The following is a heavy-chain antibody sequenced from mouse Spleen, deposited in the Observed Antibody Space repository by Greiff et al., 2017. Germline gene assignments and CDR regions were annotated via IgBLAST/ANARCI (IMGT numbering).Heavy chain of an antibody. D-gene: IGHD2-12*01. CDR3: ARGGLYYSYYEDY. CDR1: GFTFSDYG. J-gene: IGHJ2*01. V-gene: IGHV5-17*01. CDR2: ISSGSSTI. Sequence: EVMLVESGGGLVKPGGSLKLSCAASGFTFSDYGMHWVRQAPEKGLEWVAYISSGSSTIYYADTVKGRFTISRDNAKNTLFLQMTSLRSEDTAMYYCARGGLYYSYYEDYWGQGTTLTVSS.